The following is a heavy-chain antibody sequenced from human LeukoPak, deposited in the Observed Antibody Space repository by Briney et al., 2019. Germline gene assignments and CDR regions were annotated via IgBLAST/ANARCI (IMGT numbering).Heavy chain of an antibody. J-gene: IGHJ6*02. CDR1: GYTFTSYD. Sequence: ASVKVSCKASGYTFTSYDFNWLRQATGQGPEWMGWMNPNSGATGYAQKFQGRVTMTRSASINTAYMELTDLRSEDTAVYYCARLPLRSIAVGYYGMDVWGQGTTVTVSS. CDR3: ARLPLRSIAVGYYGMDV. V-gene: IGHV1-8*01. CDR2: MNPNSGAT. D-gene: IGHD6-6*01.